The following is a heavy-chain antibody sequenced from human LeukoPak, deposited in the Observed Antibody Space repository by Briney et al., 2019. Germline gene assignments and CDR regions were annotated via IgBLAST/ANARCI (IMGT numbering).Heavy chain of an antibody. D-gene: IGHD6-13*01. CDR3: AKEAAHYFDY. CDR1: AFIFSGHW. Sequence: GGSLRLSCEGSAFIFSGHWMNWVRQTPGKGLEWVASIKEDGSERQYVDSVKGRFTISRDNSKNTLYLQMNSLRADDTAVYYCAKEAAHYFDYWGQGTLVTVSS. CDR2: IKEDGSER. V-gene: IGHV3-7*01. J-gene: IGHJ4*02.